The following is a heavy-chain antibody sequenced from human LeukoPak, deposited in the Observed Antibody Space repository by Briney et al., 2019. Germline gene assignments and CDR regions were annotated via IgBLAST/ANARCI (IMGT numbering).Heavy chain of an antibody. J-gene: IGHJ4*02. CDR2: IYYSGST. CDR1: GGSISSYY. Sequence: SETLSLTCTVSGGSISSYYWSWIRQPPGKGLEWVGYIYYSGSTNYNPSLKSRVTISVDTSKNQFSLKLSSVTAADTAVYYCARGGDSGYDYANFDYWGQGTLVTVSS. V-gene: IGHV4-59*01. CDR3: ARGGDSGYDYANFDY. D-gene: IGHD5-12*01.